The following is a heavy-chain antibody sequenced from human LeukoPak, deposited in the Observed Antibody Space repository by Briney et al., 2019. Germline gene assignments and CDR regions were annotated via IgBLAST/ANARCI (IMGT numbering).Heavy chain of an antibody. Sequence: GASVKVSCKASGYTFTSYGISWVRQAPGQGLEWMGWISAYNGNTNYAQKPQGRVTMTTDTSTSTAYMELRSLRSDDTAVYYCARDYTRGEMATIIRIWDYWGQGTLVTVSS. CDR1: GYTFTSYG. CDR3: ARDYTRGEMATIIRIWDY. V-gene: IGHV1-18*01. CDR2: ISAYNGNT. D-gene: IGHD5-24*01. J-gene: IGHJ4*02.